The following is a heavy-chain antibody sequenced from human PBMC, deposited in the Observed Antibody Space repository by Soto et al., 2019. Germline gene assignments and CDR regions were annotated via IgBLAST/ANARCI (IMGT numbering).Heavy chain of an antibody. CDR3: ARGYYDSSGDTSSYYYYYGMDV. Sequence: ASVKVSCKASGYTFTSYAMHWVRQAPGQRLEWMGWINAGNGNTKYSQKFQGRVTITRDTSASTAYMELSSLRSEDTAVYYCARGYYDSSGDTSSYYYYYGMDVWGQGTTVTVSS. CDR1: GYTFTSYA. CDR2: INAGNGNT. D-gene: IGHD3-22*01. J-gene: IGHJ6*02. V-gene: IGHV1-3*01.